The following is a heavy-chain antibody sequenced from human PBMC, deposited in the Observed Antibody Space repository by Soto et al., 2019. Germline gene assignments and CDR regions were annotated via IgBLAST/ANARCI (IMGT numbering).Heavy chain of an antibody. CDR2: IYWNDDK. V-gene: IGHV2-5*01. CDR3: AAKRDTAMEGFFDY. CDR1: GFSLSTSGVG. Sequence: SGPTLVNPTQTLTLTCTFSGFSLSTSGVGVGWIRQPPGKALEWLALIYWNDDKRYSPSLKSRLTITKDTSKNQVVLTMTNMDPVDTATYYCAAKRDTAMEGFFDYWGQGTLVTVSS. J-gene: IGHJ4*02. D-gene: IGHD5-18*01.